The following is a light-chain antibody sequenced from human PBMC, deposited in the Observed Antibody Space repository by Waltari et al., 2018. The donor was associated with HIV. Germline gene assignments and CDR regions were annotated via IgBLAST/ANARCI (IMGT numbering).Light chain of an antibody. Sequence: SYELTQPPSVSVSPGQPATITFSGYKLGNRYVCWYEQKPGQSPLLVIYDDTKRPSGIPERFSGSNSVNTATLTISGTQAVDEADYYCLAWDSSTVIFGGGTRLTVL. CDR2: DDT. J-gene: IGLJ2*01. V-gene: IGLV3-1*01. CDR3: LAWDSSTVI. CDR1: KLGNRY.